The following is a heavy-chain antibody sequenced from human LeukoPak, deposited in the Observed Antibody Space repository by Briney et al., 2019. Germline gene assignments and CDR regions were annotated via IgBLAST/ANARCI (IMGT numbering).Heavy chain of an antibody. CDR3: AKGPTYDSLPYYFDY. J-gene: IGHJ4*02. CDR2: ISSNGGST. V-gene: IGHV3-64D*09. Sequence: GGSLRLSCSASGFTFSYYAMHWVRQAEGKGLEFVSGISSNGGSTYYADSLKGRFTVSRDNSNNTLYLQMSSLRAEDTAIYYCAKGPTYDSLPYYFDYWGRGTLVTVSS. D-gene: IGHD3-22*01. CDR1: GFTFSYYA.